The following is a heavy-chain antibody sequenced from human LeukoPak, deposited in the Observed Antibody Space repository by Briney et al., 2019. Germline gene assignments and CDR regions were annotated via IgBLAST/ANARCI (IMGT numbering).Heavy chain of an antibody. J-gene: IGHJ5*02. CDR2: IYYSGST. D-gene: IGHD2-21*02. CDR3: ARTIVVVTATWFDP. CDR1: GGSISSSSYY. V-gene: IGHV4-39*01. Sequence: KPSETLSLTCTVSGGSISSSSYYWGWIRQPPGKGLEWIGSIYYSGSTYYNPSLKSRVTISGDTSKKQLSLKLSSVTAADTAVYYCARTIVVVTATWFDPWGQGTLVTVSS.